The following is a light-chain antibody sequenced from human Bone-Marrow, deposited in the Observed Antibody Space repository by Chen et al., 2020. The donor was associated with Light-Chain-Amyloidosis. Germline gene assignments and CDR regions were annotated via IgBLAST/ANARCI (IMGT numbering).Light chain of an antibody. Sequence: QSALTRPDSVYGSPVPSNTISRSGTSSDVGGDNHVSWYQQHPDKAPKLMIYEVTKRPSWVPDRFSGSKSDNSASLTISGLQTEAEADYFCSSYTITITLDFVSGTRVSVL. J-gene: IGLJ1*01. CDR3: SSYTITITLD. CDR1: SSDVGGDNH. CDR2: EVT. V-gene: IGLV2-14*01.